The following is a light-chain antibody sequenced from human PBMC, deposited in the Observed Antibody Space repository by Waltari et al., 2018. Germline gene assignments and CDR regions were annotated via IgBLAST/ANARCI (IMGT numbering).Light chain of an antibody. J-gene: IGLJ2*01. Sequence: SYELTQPPSVSVSPGQTARITCSGDALPRQYTYWYQQKPGQAPVLVISQDSERPSGIPERFSGSSSGTTVTLTNSGVQAEDEADYYCQSADSSISYVVFGGGTKLTVL. V-gene: IGLV3-25*03. CDR3: QSADSSISYVV. CDR1: ALPRQY. CDR2: QDS.